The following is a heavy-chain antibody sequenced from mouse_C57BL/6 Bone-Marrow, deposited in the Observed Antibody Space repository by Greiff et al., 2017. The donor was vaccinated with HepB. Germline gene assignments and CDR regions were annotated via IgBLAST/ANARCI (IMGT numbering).Heavy chain of an antibody. J-gene: IGHJ2*01. CDR3: ARKDYDYDPYYFDY. CDR2: IDPSDSYT. D-gene: IGHD2-4*01. CDR1: GYTFTSYW. V-gene: IGHV1-59*01. Sequence: QVQLKQPGAELVRPGTSVKLSCKASGYTFTSYWMHWVKQRPGQGLEWIGVIDPSDSYTNYNQKFKGKATLTVDTSSSTAYMQLSSLTSEDSAVYYCARKDYDYDPYYFDYWGQGTTLTVSS.